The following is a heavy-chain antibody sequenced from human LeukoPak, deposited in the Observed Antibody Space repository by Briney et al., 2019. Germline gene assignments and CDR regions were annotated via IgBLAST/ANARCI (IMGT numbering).Heavy chain of an antibody. D-gene: IGHD6-13*01. J-gene: IGHJ4*02. V-gene: IGHV3-30*03. Sequence: GGSLRLSCAASGFTFSSYGMHWVRQAPGKGLEWVAVISYDGSNKYYADSVKGRFTISRDNSKNTLYLQMNSLRAEDTAVYYCATSPSQTGYSSSWYFDYWGQGTLVTVSS. CDR1: GFTFSSYG. CDR3: ATSPSQTGYSSSWYFDY. CDR2: ISYDGSNK.